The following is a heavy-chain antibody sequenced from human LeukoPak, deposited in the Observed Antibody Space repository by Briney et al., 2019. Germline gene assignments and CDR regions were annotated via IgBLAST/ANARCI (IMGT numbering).Heavy chain of an antibody. Sequence: SQTLSLTCSVSGGSISSDSYYWTWIRQPAGKGLEWIGRIYASGTTNYNPSPKSRVTISRDMSKNHFSLKLSSVTAADTAIYYCARDRPGTYFDYWGQGTLVTVSS. CDR1: GGSISSDSYY. D-gene: IGHD1-26*01. J-gene: IGHJ4*02. CDR2: IYASGTT. V-gene: IGHV4-61*02. CDR3: ARDRPGTYFDY.